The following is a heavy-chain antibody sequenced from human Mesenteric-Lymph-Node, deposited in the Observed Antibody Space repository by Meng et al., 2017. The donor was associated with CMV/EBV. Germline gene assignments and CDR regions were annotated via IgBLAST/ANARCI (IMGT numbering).Heavy chain of an antibody. Sequence: GESLKISCAASGFTFSNYGVHWVRQAPGKGLEWVSYISSSSSTIYYADSVKGRFTISRDNAKNSLYLQMNSLRAEDTAVYYCARGLWFGELPPGYWGQGTLVTVSS. CDR1: GFTFSNYG. V-gene: IGHV3-48*04. CDR2: ISSSSSTI. D-gene: IGHD3-10*01. CDR3: ARGLWFGELPPGY. J-gene: IGHJ4*02.